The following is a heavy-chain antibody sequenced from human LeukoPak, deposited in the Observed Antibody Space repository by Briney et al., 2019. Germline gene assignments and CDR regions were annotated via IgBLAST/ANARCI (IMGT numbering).Heavy chain of an antibody. CDR2: IYPGDSDT. V-gene: IGHV5-51*01. CDR3: ARPQNSGYDGLEVFMATISGGAFDI. J-gene: IGHJ3*02. D-gene: IGHD5-12*01. CDR1: GYSFTSYW. Sequence: GESLKISCKGSGYSFTSYWIGWVRQMPGKGLEWMGTIYPGDSDTRYSPSFQGQVTISADKSISTAYLQWSSLKASDTAMYYCARPQNSGYDGLEVFMATISGGAFDIWGQGTMVTVSS.